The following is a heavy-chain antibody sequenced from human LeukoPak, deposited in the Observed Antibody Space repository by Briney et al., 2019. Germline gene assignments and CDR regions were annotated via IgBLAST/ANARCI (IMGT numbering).Heavy chain of an antibody. CDR2: INLSGGST. J-gene: IGHJ3*02. CDR3: ARDDSDDSSGYGAFDI. D-gene: IGHD3-22*01. CDR1: GYTFTSYY. Sequence: ASVKVSCKASGYTFTSYYMHWVRQAPGQGLEWMGIINLSGGSTSYAQKFQGRVTMTRDTSTSTVYMELSSLRSEDTAVYYCARDDSDDSSGYGAFDIWGQGTMVTVSS. V-gene: IGHV1-46*01.